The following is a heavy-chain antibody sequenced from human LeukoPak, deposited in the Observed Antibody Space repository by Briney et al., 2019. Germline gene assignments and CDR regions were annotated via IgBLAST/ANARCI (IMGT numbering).Heavy chain of an antibody. Sequence: PGGSLRLSCAASGFTLSDRYMDWVRQAPGKGLEWVGRIKNKRGSYTADYAASVKGRFTISRDDSQNSLYLQMNSLKTDDTAVYYCGRDTATALDYWGQGTLVTVSS. D-gene: IGHD2-21*02. CDR1: GFTLSDRY. CDR3: GRDTATALDY. CDR2: IKNKRGSYTA. V-gene: IGHV3-72*01. J-gene: IGHJ4*02.